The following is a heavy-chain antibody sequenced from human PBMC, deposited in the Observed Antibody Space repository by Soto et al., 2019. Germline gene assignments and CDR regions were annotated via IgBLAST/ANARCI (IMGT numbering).Heavy chain of an antibody. D-gene: IGHD6-19*01. CDR1: GFTFSDYW. CDR2: IKQDGNEK. Sequence: GGSLRLSCAVSGFTFSDYWMSWVRQAPGKGLEWVANIKQDGNEKYYVDSVKGRFTISRDNAKNSLYLQMNSLRAEDTAVYYCARGLRSSGSYSPWDAFDIWGQGTMVTVSS. J-gene: IGHJ3*02. CDR3: ARGLRSSGSYSPWDAFDI. V-gene: IGHV3-7*01.